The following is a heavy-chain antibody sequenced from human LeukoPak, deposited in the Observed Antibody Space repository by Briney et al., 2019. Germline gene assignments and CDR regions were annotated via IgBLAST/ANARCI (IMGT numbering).Heavy chain of an antibody. D-gene: IGHD5-18*01. CDR1: GGSISSYY. CDR3: ARDLVDTAMGYYYGMDV. CDR2: IYYSGST. J-gene: IGHJ6*02. Sequence: SQTLSLTCTVSGGSISSYYWSWIRQPPGQGLEWIGNIYYSGSTNYNPSLKSRVTISVDTSKNQFSLKLSSVTAADTAVYYCARDLVDTAMGYYYGMDVWGQGTTVTVSS. V-gene: IGHV4-59*01.